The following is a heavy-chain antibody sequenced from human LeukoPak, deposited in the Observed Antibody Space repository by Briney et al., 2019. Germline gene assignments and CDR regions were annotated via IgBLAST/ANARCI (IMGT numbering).Heavy chain of an antibody. J-gene: IGHJ3*02. D-gene: IGHD2-8*01. CDR1: GYTLTELS. CDR2: FDPEDGEN. CDR3: ATDNGGSDAFDI. V-gene: IGHV1-24*01. Sequence: ASVNVSCKVSGYTLTELSMHWLRQATGKGLDGMGGFDPEDGENIYAQKFQGRVTMTEDTSTDTAYMELSSLRSEDTDVYYCATDNGGSDAFDIWGQGTMVTVSS.